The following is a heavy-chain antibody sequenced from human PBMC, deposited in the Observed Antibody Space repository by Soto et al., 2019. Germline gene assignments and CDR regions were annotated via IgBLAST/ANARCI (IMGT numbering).Heavy chain of an antibody. CDR2: ISAYNGNT. Sequence: ASVNVSCKSSGYTFTSYGISWVRQAPGQGLEWMGWISAYNGNTNYAQKLQGRVTMTTDTSTSTAYMELRSLRSDDTAVYYCARDPPRYLLDYWGQGTLVTVSS. CDR1: GYTFTSYG. V-gene: IGHV1-18*01. D-gene: IGHD1-1*01. J-gene: IGHJ4*02. CDR3: ARDPPRYLLDY.